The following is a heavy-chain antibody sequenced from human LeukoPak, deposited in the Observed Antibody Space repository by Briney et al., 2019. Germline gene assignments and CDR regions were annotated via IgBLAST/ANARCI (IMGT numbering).Heavy chain of an antibody. V-gene: IGHV4-34*01. D-gene: IGHD3-10*01. CDR3: ARARYRTYFNWFDS. CDR1: GGSFSGYY. J-gene: IGHJ5*01. Sequence: SETLSLTCAVYGGSFSGYYWSWIRQPPGKGLEWIGEINHIGSTNYSPSLKSRVTISVDTSKNQFSLKLTSVTAADTAVYFCARARYRTYFNWFDSWGQGTLVTVSS. CDR2: INHIGST.